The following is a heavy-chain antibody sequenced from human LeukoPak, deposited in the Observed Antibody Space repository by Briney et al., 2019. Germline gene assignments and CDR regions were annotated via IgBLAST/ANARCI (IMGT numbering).Heavy chain of an antibody. D-gene: IGHD2-8*02. CDR3: ATYRQVLLPFES. V-gene: IGHV3-11*01. CDR1: GFTLSDAW. Sequence: GGSLRLSCVVSGFTLSDAWMNWVRQAPGKGLEWVSYISSSGSTIYYADSVKGRFTISRDNAKKSLYLQMNSLRAEDTAIYYCATYRQVLLPFESWGQGTLVTVSS. J-gene: IGHJ4*02. CDR2: ISSSGSTI.